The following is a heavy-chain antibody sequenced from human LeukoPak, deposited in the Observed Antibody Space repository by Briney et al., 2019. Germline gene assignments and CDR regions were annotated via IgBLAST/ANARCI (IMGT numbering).Heavy chain of an antibody. Sequence: ASVKVSCKASGGTFSSYAISWVRQAPGQGLEWMGGINPNSGGTNYAQKFQGRVTMTRDTSISTAYMELSRLRSDDTAVYYCARVAHEGEWDPMGYWGQGTLVTVSS. CDR2: INPNSGGT. D-gene: IGHD1-26*01. J-gene: IGHJ4*02. CDR3: ARVAHEGEWDPMGY. V-gene: IGHV1-2*02. CDR1: GGTFSSYA.